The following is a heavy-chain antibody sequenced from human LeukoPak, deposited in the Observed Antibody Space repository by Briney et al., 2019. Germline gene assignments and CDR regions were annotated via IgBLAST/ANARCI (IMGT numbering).Heavy chain of an antibody. CDR3: ARGAISSGIW. Sequence: PSETLSLTCTVSGGSISSSSYYWGWIRQPPGEGLEWIGSIYYSGSTYYNPSLKSRVTISVDTSKNQFSLRLSSVTAADTAVYYCARGAISSGIWWGQGTLVTVSS. J-gene: IGHJ4*02. CDR2: IYYSGST. CDR1: GGSISSSSYY. D-gene: IGHD3-22*01. V-gene: IGHV4-39*01.